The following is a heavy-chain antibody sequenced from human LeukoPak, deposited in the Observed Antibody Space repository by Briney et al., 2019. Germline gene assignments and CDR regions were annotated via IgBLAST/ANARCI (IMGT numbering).Heavy chain of an antibody. Sequence: GASVTVSCKASGYTFTIYYMHWVRQAPGQGLEWMGIINPSGGSTSYAQKFQGRVTMTRDTSTSTVYMELSSLRSEDTAVYYCARGSGYCSGGSCYLRAFDIWGQGTMVTVSS. J-gene: IGHJ3*02. CDR1: GYTFTIYY. D-gene: IGHD2-15*01. CDR2: INPSGGST. CDR3: ARGSGYCSGGSCYLRAFDI. V-gene: IGHV1-46*01.